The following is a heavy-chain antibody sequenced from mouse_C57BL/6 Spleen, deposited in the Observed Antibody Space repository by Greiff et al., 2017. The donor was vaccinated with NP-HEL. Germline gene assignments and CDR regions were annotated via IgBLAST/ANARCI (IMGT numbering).Heavy chain of an antibody. J-gene: IGHJ2*01. CDR1: GYAFSSSW. CDR2: IYPGDGDT. D-gene: IGHD1-1*01. V-gene: IGHV1-82*01. CDR3: ARRGYGSYFDY. Sequence: QVHVKQSGPELVKPGASVKISCKASGYAFSSSWMNWVKQRPGKGLEWIGRIYPGDGDTNYNGKFKGKATLTADKSSSTAYMQLSSLTSEDSAVYFCARRGYGSYFDYWGQGTTLTVSS.